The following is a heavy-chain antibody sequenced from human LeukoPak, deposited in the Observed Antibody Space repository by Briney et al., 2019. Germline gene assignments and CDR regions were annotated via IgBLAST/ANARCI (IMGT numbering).Heavy chain of an antibody. CDR2: IYIADTK. J-gene: IGHJ4*02. Sequence: GGSLRLSCAASGFTFRHYEMNWVRQAPGKGLEWISYIYIADTKYYSDSVTGGFTISRDNAKSLLYLQLNSLRPEDTAIYYCARDSSSGWPNTFDSWGQGPLVTVSS. CDR1: GFTFRHYE. D-gene: IGHD3-22*01. CDR3: ARDSSSGWPNTFDS. V-gene: IGHV3-48*03.